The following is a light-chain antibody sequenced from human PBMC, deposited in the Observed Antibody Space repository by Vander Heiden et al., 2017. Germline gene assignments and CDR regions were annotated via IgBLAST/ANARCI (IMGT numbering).Light chain of an antibody. J-gene: IGLJ2*01. CDR3: AAWDDSLNGPV. V-gene: IGLV1-44*01. CDR1: SSNLRSNS. CDR2: SNS. Sequence: QSLVTQPPSASGTPRQMATISCSCSSSNLRSNSVNWYQPHPATAPKLLIYSNSQRPSGVPDRFSGSKSGTSASLAISGLQSEDEADYFCAAWDDSLNGPVFGGGTKLTVL.